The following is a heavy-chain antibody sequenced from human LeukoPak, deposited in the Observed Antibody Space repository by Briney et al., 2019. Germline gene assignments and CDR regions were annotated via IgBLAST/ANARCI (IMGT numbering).Heavy chain of an antibody. D-gene: IGHD6-13*01. Sequence: ASVKVSCKASGYTFTNSYIHWVRQAPGQGLEWMGWINPNSGGTNYAQKFQGRVTMTRDTSISTAYMELSRLRSDDTAVYYCAREGIAAAGNYFDYWGQGTLVTVSS. CDR1: GYTFTNSY. CDR2: INPNSGGT. CDR3: AREGIAAAGNYFDY. J-gene: IGHJ4*02. V-gene: IGHV1-2*02.